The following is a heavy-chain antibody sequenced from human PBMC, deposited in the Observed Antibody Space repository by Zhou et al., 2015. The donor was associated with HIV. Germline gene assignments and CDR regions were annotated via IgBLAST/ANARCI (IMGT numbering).Heavy chain of an antibody. CDR1: GFTFTSYG. CDR2: IIPIFGTT. J-gene: IGHJ4*02. V-gene: IGHV1-69*01. CDR3: ARDRELGVDLYYFDY. Sequence: QVQLVQSGAEVKKPGSSVTVSCKASGFTFTSYGLTWVRQAPGQGLEWMGEIIPIFGTTNYAQRFQGRVTITADESTSTAYMEVTSLRSDDTAVYYCARDRELGVDLYYFDYWGQGTLVTVSS. D-gene: IGHD3-10*01.